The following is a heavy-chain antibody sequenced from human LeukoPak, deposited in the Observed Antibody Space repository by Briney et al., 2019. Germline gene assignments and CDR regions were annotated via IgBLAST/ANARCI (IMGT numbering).Heavy chain of an antibody. J-gene: IGHJ4*02. CDR1: GGSISSYY. CDR3: ARRRIGVMWVYYFDY. D-gene: IGHD1-26*01. V-gene: IGHV4-34*01. CDR2: INHSGST. Sequence: SETLSLTCTVSGGSISSYYWSWIRQPPGKGLEWIGEINHSGSTNYNPSLKSRVTISVDTSKNQFSLKLSSVTAADTAVYYCARRRIGVMWVYYFDYWGQGTRVTVSS.